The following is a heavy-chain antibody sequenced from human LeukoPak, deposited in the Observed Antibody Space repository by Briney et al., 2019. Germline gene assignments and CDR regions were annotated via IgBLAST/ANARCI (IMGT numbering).Heavy chain of an antibody. V-gene: IGHV3-23*01. CDR1: GFTFSSYA. J-gene: IGHJ3*02. CDR2: ISGSGGST. D-gene: IGHD2-2*01. CDR3: AKVLYCNSTSCSINAFDI. Sequence: GGSLRLSCAASGFTFSSYAMSWVRQAPGKGLEWVSAISGSGGSTYYADSVKGRFTISRDNSKNTLYLQMNSLRAEDTAVYYCAKVLYCNSTSCSINAFDIWGQGTMVTVSS.